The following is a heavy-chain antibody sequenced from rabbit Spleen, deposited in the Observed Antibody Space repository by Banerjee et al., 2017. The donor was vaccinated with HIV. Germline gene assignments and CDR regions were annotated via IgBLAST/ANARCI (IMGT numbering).Heavy chain of an antibody. J-gene: IGHJ6*01. D-gene: IGHD1-1*01. CDR2: IYAGSSGNT. CDR1: GFSFNSGYD. Sequence: QERLVVSGGGLVKPEGSLKLTCKASGFSFNSGYDMCWVRQAPGKGLEWIACIYAGSSGNTYSATWAKGRFTISKTSPTTVTLQMTSLTAADTATYFGARDTSTSFSTYGMDLWGPGTLVTVS. V-gene: IGHV1S45*01. CDR3: ARDTSTSFSTYGMDL.